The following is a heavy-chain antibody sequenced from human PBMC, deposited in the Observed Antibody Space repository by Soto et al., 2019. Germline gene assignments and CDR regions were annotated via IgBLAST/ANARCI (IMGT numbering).Heavy chain of an antibody. D-gene: IGHD3-9*01. CDR3: ARRRLRYFDFDY. Sequence: PSETQSLTCTVSGGSISSYYWSWIRQPPGKGLEWIGYIYYSGSTNYNPSLKSRVTISVDTSKNQFSLKLSSVTAADTAVYYCARRRLRYFDFDYWGQGTLVTVSS. J-gene: IGHJ4*02. V-gene: IGHV4-59*08. CDR2: IYYSGST. CDR1: GGSISSYY.